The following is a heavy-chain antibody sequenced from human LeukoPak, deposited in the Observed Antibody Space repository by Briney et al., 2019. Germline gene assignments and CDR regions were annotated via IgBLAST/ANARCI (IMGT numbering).Heavy chain of an antibody. D-gene: IGHD6-13*01. CDR3: ARNSRSSSFDY. V-gene: IGHV4-59*01. J-gene: IGHJ4*02. CDR1: GGSISSYC. CDR2: IYYSGST. Sequence: SETLSLTCTVSGGSISSYCWSWIRQPPGKGLEWIGYIYYSGSTNCNPSLKSRVTISVDTSKNQFSLKLSSVTAADTAVYYCARNSRSSSFDYWGQGTLVTVSS.